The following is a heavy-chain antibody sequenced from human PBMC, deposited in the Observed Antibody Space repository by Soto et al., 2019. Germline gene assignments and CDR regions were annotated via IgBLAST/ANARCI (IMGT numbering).Heavy chain of an antibody. CDR2: LHHSGST. CDR3: ASRIVARPY. D-gene: IGHD6-6*01. J-gene: IGHJ4*02. Sequence: QEQLQESGPGLVKPSGTLSLTCAVSGGSISSNNWWTWVRQPPGKGLEWIGELHHSGSTNYSPSLKSRVTISVDKSKNQFSLNLSSVTAADTAVYYCASRIVARPYWGPGTLVTVSS. CDR1: GGSISSNNW. V-gene: IGHV4-4*02.